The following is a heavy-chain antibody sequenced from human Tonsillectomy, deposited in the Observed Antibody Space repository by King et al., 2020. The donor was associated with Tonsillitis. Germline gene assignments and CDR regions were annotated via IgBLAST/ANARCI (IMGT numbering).Heavy chain of an antibody. CDR1: GFTFSSYS. D-gene: IGHD6-13*01. J-gene: IGHJ4*02. CDR3: ARGATGYSSSWSQYYFDY. Sequence: VQLVESGGGLVKPGGSLRLSCAASGFTFSSYSMNWVRQAPGKGLEWVSSISSSSSYIYYADSVKGRFTISRDNAKNSLYLQMNSLRAEETAVYYCARGATGYSSSWSQYYFDYWGQGTLVTVSS. V-gene: IGHV3-21*01. CDR2: ISSSSSYI.